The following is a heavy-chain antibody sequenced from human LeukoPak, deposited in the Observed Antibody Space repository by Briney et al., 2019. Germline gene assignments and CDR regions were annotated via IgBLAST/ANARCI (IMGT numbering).Heavy chain of an antibody. CDR1: GLTFSSYS. D-gene: IGHD4-11*01. CDR3: ARVVYSNYVAYYYGMDV. Sequence: GGSLRLSCAASGLTFSSYSMNWVRQAPGKGLEWVSSISSSSSYIYYADSVKGRFTISRDNAKNSLYLQMNSLRAEDTAVYYCARVVYSNYVAYYYGMDVWGQGTTVTVSS. CDR2: ISSSSSYI. J-gene: IGHJ6*02. V-gene: IGHV3-21*01.